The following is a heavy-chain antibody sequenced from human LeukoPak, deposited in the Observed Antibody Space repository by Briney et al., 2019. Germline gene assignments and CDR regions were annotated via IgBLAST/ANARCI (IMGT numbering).Heavy chain of an antibody. Sequence: ASVKVSCKASRYTFTSYYMHWVRQAPGQGLEWMGIINPSGGSTSYAQKFQGRVTMTRDTSTSTVYMELSSLRSEDTAVYYCARDKEGYYDSSGYFVYWGQGTLVTVSS. CDR3: ARDKEGYYDSSGYFVY. D-gene: IGHD3-22*01. J-gene: IGHJ4*02. CDR2: INPSGGST. CDR1: RYTFTSYY. V-gene: IGHV1-46*01.